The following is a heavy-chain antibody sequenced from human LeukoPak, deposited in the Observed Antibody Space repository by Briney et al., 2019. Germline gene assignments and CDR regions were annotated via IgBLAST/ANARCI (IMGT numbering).Heavy chain of an antibody. D-gene: IGHD6-19*01. CDR2: ISSGSSSI. J-gene: IGHJ4*02. V-gene: IGHV3-48*04. Sequence: PGGSLRLSCAASGLTFSSYAVDWVRQAPGKGVEWISYISSGSSSIYYADSVKGRFTISRDNAKNSLYLQMNSLRAEDTAVYYCARDRGSGWPFHFDYWGQGTLVTVSS. CDR1: GLTFSSYA. CDR3: ARDRGSGWPFHFDY.